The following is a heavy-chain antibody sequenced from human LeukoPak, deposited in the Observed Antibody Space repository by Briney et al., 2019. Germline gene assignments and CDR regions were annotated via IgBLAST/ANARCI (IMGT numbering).Heavy chain of an antibody. V-gene: IGHV3-21*01. CDR2: ISSRSDYI. D-gene: IGHD5-18*01. CDR3: ASGRGYSYGSQGDY. CDR1: GFTFSRYS. J-gene: IGHJ4*02. Sequence: PGASLRLSCAASGFTFSRYSMNWVRQAPGKGLEWVSSISSRSDYIYYADSVKGRFTISRDNAKNSLYLQMNSLRAEDTAVYYCASGRGYSYGSQGDYWGQGTLVTVSS.